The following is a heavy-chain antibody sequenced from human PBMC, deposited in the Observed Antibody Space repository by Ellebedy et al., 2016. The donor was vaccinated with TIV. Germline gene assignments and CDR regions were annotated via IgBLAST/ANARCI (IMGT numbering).Heavy chain of an antibody. D-gene: IGHD2-15*01. V-gene: IGHV1-69*04. J-gene: IGHJ4*02. CDR1: GGTFSSYA. Sequence: SVKVSXXASGGTFSSYAISWVRQAPGQGLEWMGRIIPILGIANYAQKFQGRVTITADKSTSTAYMELSSLRSEDTAVYYCASTYCSGGSCYSGYFDYWGQGTLVTVSS. CDR3: ASTYCSGGSCYSGYFDY. CDR2: IIPILGIA.